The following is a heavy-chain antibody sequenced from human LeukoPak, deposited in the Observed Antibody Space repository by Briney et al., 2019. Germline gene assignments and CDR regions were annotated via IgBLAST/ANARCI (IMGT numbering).Heavy chain of an antibody. J-gene: IGHJ4*02. CDR2: INTNNGDNNGDT. CDR3: ARCPCCDRTFDY. Sequence: ASVKVSCKASGYTFTDYNFSWVRQARGQGLEWMGWINTNNGDNNGDTNYAQKLQGRATLTTDTSTSTAYMELRSLRSDDTAVYYCARCPCCDRTFDYWGQGTLVTVSS. CDR1: GYTFTDYN. V-gene: IGHV1-18*01. D-gene: IGHD3-22*01.